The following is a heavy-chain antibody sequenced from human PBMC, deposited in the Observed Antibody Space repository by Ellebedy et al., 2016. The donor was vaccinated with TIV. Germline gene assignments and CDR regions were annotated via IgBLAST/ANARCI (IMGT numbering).Heavy chain of an antibody. D-gene: IGHD6-19*01. Sequence: MPLETLSLTCTVSGDSISGYYWSWIRQPPGKGLEWIGYIYSSGSGEYNPSLKRRVPMSVDTSRGQFSLRLNSVTAADTAVYYCARSGGWYTPYDYWGQGTLVTVSS. CDR1: GDSISGYY. V-gene: IGHV4-59*01. CDR2: IYSSGSG. J-gene: IGHJ4*02. CDR3: ARSGGWYTPYDY.